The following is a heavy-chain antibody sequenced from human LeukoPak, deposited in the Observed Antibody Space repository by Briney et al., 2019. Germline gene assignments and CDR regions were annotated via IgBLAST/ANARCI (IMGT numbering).Heavy chain of an antibody. CDR2: ISAYNGNT. J-gene: IGHJ4*02. CDR3: ARDGTVGATGRNYFDY. V-gene: IGHV1-18*01. Sequence: ASVKVSCKASGYTFTSYGISWVRQAPGQGLEWMGWISAYNGNTNYAQKLQGRVTMTRDTSTSTVYMELSSLRSEDTAVYYCARDGTVGATGRNYFDYWGQGTLVTVSS. CDR1: GYTFTSYG. D-gene: IGHD1-26*01.